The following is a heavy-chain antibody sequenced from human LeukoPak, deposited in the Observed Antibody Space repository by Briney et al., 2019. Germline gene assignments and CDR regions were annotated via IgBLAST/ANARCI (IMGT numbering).Heavy chain of an antibody. D-gene: IGHD3-10*01. J-gene: IGHJ5*02. CDR1: GGSISSYY. V-gene: IGHV4-34*01. CDR2: INHSGST. CDR3: ARGRFGELMGWFDP. Sequence: SETLSLTCTVSGGSISSYYWSWIRQPPGKGLEWIGEINHSGSTNYNPSLKSRVTISVDTSKNQFSLKLSSVTAADTAVYYCARGRFGELMGWFDPWGQGTLVTVSS.